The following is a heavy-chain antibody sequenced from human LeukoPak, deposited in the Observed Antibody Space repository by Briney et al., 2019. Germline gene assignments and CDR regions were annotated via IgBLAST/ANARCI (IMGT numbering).Heavy chain of an antibody. CDR3: ARDREHSSSWYYFDY. V-gene: IGHV4-4*07. J-gene: IGHJ4*02. CDR2: VYTSGGT. Sequence: SETLSPTCTVSGGSISSYYWSWIRQPAGKGLEWIGRVYTSGGTNYNPSLKSRVTMSVDTSKNQFSLKLSSVTAADTAVYYCARDREHSSSWYYFDYWGQGTLVTVSS. D-gene: IGHD6-13*01. CDR1: GGSISSYY.